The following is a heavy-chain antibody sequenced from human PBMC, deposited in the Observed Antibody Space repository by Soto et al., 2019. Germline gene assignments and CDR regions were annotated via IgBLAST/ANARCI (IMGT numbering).Heavy chain of an antibody. D-gene: IGHD3-10*01. CDR3: ATSYGLGSRAFEY. CDR2: VIPMLSMS. V-gene: IGHV1-69*02. Sequence: QVQLVQSGAEVKKPGSSVKVSYKASGDTFSYYSVHWVRQAPGLGLEWMGRVIPMLSMSNYAQKFQGRVTISADKSTSTAFMLLSSLRSEDTAMYYCATSYGLGSRAFEYWGQGALVTVSS. J-gene: IGHJ4*02. CDR1: GDTFSYYS.